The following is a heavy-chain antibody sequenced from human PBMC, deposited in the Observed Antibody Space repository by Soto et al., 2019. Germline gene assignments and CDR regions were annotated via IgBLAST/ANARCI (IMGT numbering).Heavy chain of an antibody. Sequence: ASVKVSCKASGGTFSSYAISWVRQAPGQGLEWMGGIIPIFGTANYAQKFQGRVTITADKSTSTAYMELSSLRSEDTAVYYCARGGVNYDSGGYLSYWGQGTLVTVSS. CDR3: ARGGVNYDSGGYLSY. CDR2: IIPIFGTA. D-gene: IGHD3-22*01. CDR1: GGTFSSYA. V-gene: IGHV1-69*06. J-gene: IGHJ4*02.